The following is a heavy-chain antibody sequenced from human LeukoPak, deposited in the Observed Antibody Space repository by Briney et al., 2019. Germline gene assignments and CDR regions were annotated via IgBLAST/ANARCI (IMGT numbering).Heavy chain of an antibody. CDR3: ARERSSSH. Sequence: PGGSLRLSCAASGFTFSNYWMGWVRQAPGKGLEWVANIKQDGSEKYCMDSVKGRFTISRDNAKNSLYLQMNSLRAEDTAVYYCARERSSSHWGQGTLVTVSS. V-gene: IGHV3-7*01. CDR1: GFTFSNYW. CDR2: IKQDGSEK. J-gene: IGHJ4*02.